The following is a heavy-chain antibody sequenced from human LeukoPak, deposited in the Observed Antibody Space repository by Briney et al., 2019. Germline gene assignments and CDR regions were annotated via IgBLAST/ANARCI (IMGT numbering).Heavy chain of an antibody. Sequence: PGGSLRLSCVASGFTFTNYGMHWVRQAPGKGLEWVAFIRSDGSKNYYGDSVRGRFTISRDTSKNTLYLQMNTLRPEDTAVYYCTKASGRNLYGMDVWGQGTTVIVPS. J-gene: IGHJ6*02. CDR2: IRSDGSKN. CDR3: TKASGRNLYGMDV. D-gene: IGHD3-10*01. CDR1: GFTFTNYG. V-gene: IGHV3-30*02.